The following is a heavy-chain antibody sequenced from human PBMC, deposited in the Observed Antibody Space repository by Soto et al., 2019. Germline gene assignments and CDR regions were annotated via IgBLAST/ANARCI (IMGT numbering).Heavy chain of an antibody. CDR2: IFYSGST. CDR3: ARTPLYCISTSCYPGGWFDP. Sequence: SETLSLTCTVSGGSISSSSYYWGWIRQPPGKGLEWIGSIFYSGSTYYNPSLKSRVTISVDTSKNQFSLKLSSVTAADTAVYYCARTPLYCISTSCYPGGWFDPWGQGTLVTV. D-gene: IGHD2-2*01. CDR1: GGSISSSSYY. J-gene: IGHJ5*02. V-gene: IGHV4-39*07.